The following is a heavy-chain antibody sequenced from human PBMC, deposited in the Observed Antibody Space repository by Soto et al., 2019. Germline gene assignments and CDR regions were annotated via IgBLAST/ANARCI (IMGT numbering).Heavy chain of an antibody. D-gene: IGHD5-12*01. CDR2: IIPIFGTA. CDR3: ATTTPMDIVATIYYYYYGMDV. V-gene: IGHV1-69*06. CDR1: GGTFSSYA. Sequence: GASVKVSCKASGGTFSSYAISWVRQAPGQGLEWMGGIIPIFGTANYAQKFQGRVTMTEDTSTDTAYMELSSLRSEDTAVYYCATTTPMDIVATIYYYYYGMDVWGQGTLVTVSS. J-gene: IGHJ6*02.